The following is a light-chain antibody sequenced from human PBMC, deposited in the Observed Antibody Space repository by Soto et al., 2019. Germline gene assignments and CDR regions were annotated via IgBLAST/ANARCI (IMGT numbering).Light chain of an antibody. V-gene: IGLV2-14*03. Sequence: QSALTQPASVSGSPGQSITISCTGTSSDVGGYNYVSWYQQHPGKAPKLMIYDVSDRPSGVSNRFSASTSGNTASLTISGLQAEDEADYYCCSYTSSSTPWVFGTGTKVTVL. J-gene: IGLJ1*01. CDR3: CSYTSSSTPWV. CDR1: SSDVGGYNY. CDR2: DVS.